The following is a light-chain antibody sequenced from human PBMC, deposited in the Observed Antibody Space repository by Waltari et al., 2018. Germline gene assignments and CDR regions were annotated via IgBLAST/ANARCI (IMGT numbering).Light chain of an antibody. J-gene: IGKJ4*01. V-gene: IGKV3-20*01. CDR3: QQYDISPLT. CDR2: GAS. Sequence: EIVLTQSPGTLSLSPGERATLSCRASQTVRTTYLAWYQQKPGQAPTLRSYGASSRATGIPDRFSGSGSGTDFSLTISSLEPEDFAVYYCQQYDISPLTFGGGTKVEIK. CDR1: QTVRTTY.